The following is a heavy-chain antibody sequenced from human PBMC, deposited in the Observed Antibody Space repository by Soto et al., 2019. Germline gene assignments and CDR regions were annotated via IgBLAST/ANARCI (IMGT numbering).Heavy chain of an antibody. CDR2: IWYDGSNK. D-gene: IGHD1-26*01. CDR3: ARDEFFAGATNYYYYGMDV. J-gene: IGHJ6*02. V-gene: IGHV3-33*01. Sequence: GGSLRLSCAASGFTFSSYGMHWVRQAPGKGLEWVAVIWYDGSNKYYADSVKGRFTISRDNSKNTLYLQMNSLRAEDTAVYYCARDEFFAGATNYYYYGMDVWGQGTTVTVSS. CDR1: GFTFSSYG.